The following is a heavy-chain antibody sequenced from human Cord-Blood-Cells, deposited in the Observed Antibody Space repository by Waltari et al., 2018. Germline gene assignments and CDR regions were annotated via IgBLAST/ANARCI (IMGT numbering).Heavy chain of an antibody. CDR1: GGTFSSYA. J-gene: IGHJ5*02. CDR3: ASSRYNWNSYNWFDP. Sequence: QVQLVQSGAEVKKPGSSVKVSCKASGGTFSSYAISWVRQAPGQGLEWMGGIFPSFGTANYAQKCQGRVTITADESTSTAYMELSSLRSEDTAVYYWASSRYNWNSYNWFDPWGQGTLVTVSS. V-gene: IGHV1-69*12. CDR2: IFPSFGTA. D-gene: IGHD1-7*01.